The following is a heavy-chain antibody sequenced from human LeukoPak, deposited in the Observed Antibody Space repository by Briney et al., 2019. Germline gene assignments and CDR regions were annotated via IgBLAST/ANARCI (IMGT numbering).Heavy chain of an antibody. D-gene: IGHD3-22*01. Sequence: ASVKVSCKASGYTFTGYYMHWVRQAPGQGLEWMGWINPNSGGTNYAQKFQGWVTMTRDTSISTAYMELSRLRSDDTAVYYCARALRAYSSGYYYVGYWGQGTLVTVSS. V-gene: IGHV1-2*04. J-gene: IGHJ4*02. CDR3: ARALRAYSSGYYYVGY. CDR2: INPNSGGT. CDR1: GYTFTGYY.